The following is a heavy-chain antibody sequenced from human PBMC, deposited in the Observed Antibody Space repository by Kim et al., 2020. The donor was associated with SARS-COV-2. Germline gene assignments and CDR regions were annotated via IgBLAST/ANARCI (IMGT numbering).Heavy chain of an antibody. J-gene: IGHJ4*02. V-gene: IGHV4-39*01. CDR1: GGSISSSSYY. D-gene: IGHD3-3*01. CDR3: ARLVVNYDFWSGYLGNYFDY. CDR2: IYYSGST. Sequence: SETLSLTCTVSGGSISSSSYYWGWIRQPPGKGLEWIGSIYYSGSTYYNPSLKSRVTISVDTSKNQFSLKLSSVTAADTAVYYCARLVVNYDFWSGYLGNYFDYWGQGTLVTVSS.